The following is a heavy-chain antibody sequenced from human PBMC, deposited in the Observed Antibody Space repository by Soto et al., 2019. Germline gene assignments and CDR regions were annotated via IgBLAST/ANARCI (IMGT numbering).Heavy chain of an antibody. CDR2: TNHSGST. Sequence: PSETLSLTCAVYGGSFSGYYWSWIRQPPGKGLEWIGETNHSGSTNYNPSLKSRVTISVDTSKNQFSLKLSSVTAADTAVYYCARGGGRGHAVVDATSNWFDPWGQGTLVTVSS. D-gene: IGHD2-15*01. J-gene: IGHJ5*02. CDR1: GGSFSGYY. CDR3: ARGGGRGHAVVDATSNWFDP. V-gene: IGHV4-34*01.